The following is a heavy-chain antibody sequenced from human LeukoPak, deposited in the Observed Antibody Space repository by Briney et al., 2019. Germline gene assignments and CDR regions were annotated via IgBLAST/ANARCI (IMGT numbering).Heavy chain of an antibody. Sequence: SETLSLTCTVSGGSISSSSYYWGWIRQPPGKGLEWIGSIYYSGSTYYNPSLKSRVTISVDTSKNQFSLKLSSVTAADTAVYYCARQGVITGPPSGIDYWGQGTLVTVSS. CDR1: GGSISSSSYY. V-gene: IGHV4-39*01. CDR2: IYYSGST. CDR3: ARQGVITGPPSGIDY. J-gene: IGHJ4*02. D-gene: IGHD1-14*01.